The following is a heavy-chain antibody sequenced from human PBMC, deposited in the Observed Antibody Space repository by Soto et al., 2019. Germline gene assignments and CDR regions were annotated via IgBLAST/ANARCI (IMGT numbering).Heavy chain of an antibody. CDR3: SRHYHYYILTSPTYPFYGMDV. CDR1: GYSFNSYW. D-gene: IGHD3-9*01. V-gene: IGHV5-10-1*01. J-gene: IGHJ6*02. Sequence: GESLKISWKGSGYSFNSYWIRWVRQMPGKGLEWMGRIDPTDSYTNYSPSFQGHFTISADKSISTAYLQLSSLNASDTAMYYCSRHYHYYILTSPTYPFYGMDVWGQGTTVTVSS. CDR2: IDPTDSYT.